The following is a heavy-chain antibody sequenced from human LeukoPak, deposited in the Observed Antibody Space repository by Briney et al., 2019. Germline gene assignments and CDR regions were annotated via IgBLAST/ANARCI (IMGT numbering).Heavy chain of an antibody. CDR3: GGLLYFDY. CDR2: IRYDGSNK. CDR1: GFTFSSYS. Sequence: GGSLRLSCAASGFTFSSYSMNWVRQAPGKGLEWVAFIRYDGSNKYYADSVKGRFTISIDNSKNTLYLQMNSLRAEDTAVYYCGGLLYFDYWGQGTLVTVSS. J-gene: IGHJ4*02. D-gene: IGHD2-15*01. V-gene: IGHV3-30*02.